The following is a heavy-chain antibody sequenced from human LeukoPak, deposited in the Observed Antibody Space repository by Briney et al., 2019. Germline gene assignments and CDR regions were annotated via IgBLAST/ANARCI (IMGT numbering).Heavy chain of an antibody. CDR2: IRPSGDNT. D-gene: IGHD6-13*01. J-gene: IGHJ4*02. Sequence: GRSLRLSCAASGFTFSSYDMTWVRQAPGRGLEWVSSIRPSGDNTYYGDSVKGRFTISRDNSKNTLYLQMNSLRAEDTAVYYCAKAPSASSSWRRYFDYWGQGTLVTVSS. CDR3: AKAPSASSSWRRYFDY. V-gene: IGHV3-23*01. CDR1: GFTFSSYD.